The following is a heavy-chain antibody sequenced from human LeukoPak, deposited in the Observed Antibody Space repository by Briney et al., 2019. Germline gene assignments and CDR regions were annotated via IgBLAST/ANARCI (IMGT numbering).Heavy chain of an antibody. CDR2: ISSSSYYI. Sequence: GGSLRLSCAASGFTFSTDSMNWVRQAPGKGLEWVSSISSSSYYIYYADSVKGRFTISRDNAKNSLYLQMNSLRAEDTAVYYCARFSESPFDPWGQGTLVTVSS. CDR3: ARFSESPFDP. J-gene: IGHJ5*02. V-gene: IGHV3-21*01. CDR1: GFTFSTDS.